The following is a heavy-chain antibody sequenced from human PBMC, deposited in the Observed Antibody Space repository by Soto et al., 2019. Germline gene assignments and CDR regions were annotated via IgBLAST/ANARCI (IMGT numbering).Heavy chain of an antibody. D-gene: IGHD1-26*01. CDR3: TLIYGSGSWGWYFHA. CDR2: IFLDKND. CDR1: GFSLTSGVS. Sequence: QITLKESGPSLVRPTETLTLTCTFSGFSLTSGVSVGWVRQPPGKALEWLAVIFLDKNDYYRPSLQTRVTISQETSEDQVVLTLTNMDPEDTATYFCTLIYGSGSWGWYFHAWGQGTLVTGSS. J-gene: IGHJ4*02. V-gene: IGHV2-5*02.